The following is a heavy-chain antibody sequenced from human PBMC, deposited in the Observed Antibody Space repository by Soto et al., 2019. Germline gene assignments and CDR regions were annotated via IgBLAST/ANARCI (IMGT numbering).Heavy chain of an antibody. J-gene: IGHJ5*02. D-gene: IGHD5-18*01. CDR1: GGYFSGYY. CDR2: IYYSGST. Sequence: PSETLSLTCAVYGGYFSGYYWSWIRQPPGKGLEWIGYIYYSGSTYYNPSLKSRVTISVDTSKNQFSLKLSSVTAADTAVYYCASLKLGYSTFDPWGKGTLVTVSS. V-gene: IGHV4-30-4*01. CDR3: ASLKLGYSTFDP.